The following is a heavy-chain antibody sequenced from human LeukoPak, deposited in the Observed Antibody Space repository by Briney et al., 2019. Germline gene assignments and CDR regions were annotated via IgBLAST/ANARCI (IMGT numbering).Heavy chain of an antibody. CDR1: EFSVTTHY. V-gene: IGHV3-53*01. CDR2: MHAKENT. J-gene: IGHJ6*02. CDR3: ARDCSSSCSPYYGMDV. Sequence: GGSLRLSCEASEFSVTTHYMSWVRQAPGRGLEWVSVMHAKENTYYAKSVKGRFTISRDNAKNSLYLQMNSLRAEDTAVYYCARDCSSSCSPYYGMDVWGQGTTVTVSS. D-gene: IGHD2-2*01.